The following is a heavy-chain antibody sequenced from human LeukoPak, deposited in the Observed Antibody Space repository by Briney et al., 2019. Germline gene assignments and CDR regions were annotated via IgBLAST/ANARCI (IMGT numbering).Heavy chain of an antibody. CDR2: ISGNGATT. CDR3: ARDRLSAGTIDY. V-gene: IGHV3-23*01. J-gene: IGHJ4*02. D-gene: IGHD6-13*01. CDR1: GFTFSSYA. Sequence: GGSVRLSCAGSGFTFSSYAMSWVRQAPGKGLEWVSGISGNGATTYYADSVKGRFTISRDNSKNTLYLQMNSLRAEDTAVYYCARDRLSAGTIDYWGQGTLVTVSS.